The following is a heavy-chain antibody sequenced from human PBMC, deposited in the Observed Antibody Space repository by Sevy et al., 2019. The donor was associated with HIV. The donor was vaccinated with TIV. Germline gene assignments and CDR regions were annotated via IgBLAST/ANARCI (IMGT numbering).Heavy chain of an antibody. Sequence: GGSPRLSCAASGFTFSSYAMSWVRQAPGKGLEWVSAISGSGGSTYYADSVKGRFTISRDNSKNTLYLQMNSLRAEDTAVYYCAKNSIAVAGTNLGYWGQGTLVTVSS. D-gene: IGHD6-19*01. CDR2: ISGSGGST. J-gene: IGHJ4*02. CDR3: AKNSIAVAGTNLGY. V-gene: IGHV3-23*01. CDR1: GFTFSSYA.